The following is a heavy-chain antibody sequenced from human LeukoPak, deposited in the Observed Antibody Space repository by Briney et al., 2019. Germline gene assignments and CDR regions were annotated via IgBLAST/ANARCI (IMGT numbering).Heavy chain of an antibody. V-gene: IGHV3-11*01. CDR2: MRGSGGDI. J-gene: IGHJ4*02. CDR1: GFTVSSNY. CDR3: AKDIVDAGLFFDY. Sequence: GGSLRLSCAASGFTVSSNYMSWVRQAPGKGLEGVAYMRGSGGDIYYADSVKGRFTISRDNAKNSLYLQMNSLRAEDTAVYYCAKDIVDAGLFFDYWGQGTLVTVSP. D-gene: IGHD3-16*02.